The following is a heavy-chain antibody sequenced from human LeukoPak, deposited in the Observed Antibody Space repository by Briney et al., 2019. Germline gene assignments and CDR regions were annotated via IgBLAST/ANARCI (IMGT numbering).Heavy chain of an antibody. CDR3: AKGPYSSSWYTSYYFDY. Sequence: SLRLSCAASGFTFDDYAMHWVRQAPGKGLEWVSGISWNSGSIGYADSVKGRFTISRDNAKNSLYLQMNSLRAEDTALYYCAKGPYSSSWYTSYYFDYWGQGTLVTVSS. CDR2: ISWNSGSI. D-gene: IGHD6-13*01. CDR1: GFTFDDYA. V-gene: IGHV3-9*01. J-gene: IGHJ4*02.